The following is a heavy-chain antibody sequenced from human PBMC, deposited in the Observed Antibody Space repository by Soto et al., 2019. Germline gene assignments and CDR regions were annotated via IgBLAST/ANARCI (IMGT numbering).Heavy chain of an antibody. J-gene: IGHJ4*02. CDR3: ARDRLGYCTTTSCYNFYS. D-gene: IGHD2-2*02. CDR2: IWYDGGDE. Sequence: QMQLMESGGGVVQPGRSLRLSCAASGFAFSSYGMYWVRQAPGKGLEWVATIWYDGGDEYYADSVKGRFTISRDNSKDTLYLQMNSLRAEDTAVYYCARDRLGYCTTTSCYNFYSWGLGTLVTVSS. CDR1: GFAFSSYG. V-gene: IGHV3-33*01.